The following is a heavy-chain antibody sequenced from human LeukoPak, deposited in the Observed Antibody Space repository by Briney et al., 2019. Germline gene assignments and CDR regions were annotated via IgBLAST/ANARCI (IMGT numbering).Heavy chain of an antibody. CDR2: MNPNSGNT. Sequence: ASVKVSCKASGYTFTSYDINWVRQATGQGLEWMGWMNPNSGNTGYAQKFQGRVTMTRNTSIGTAYMELSSLRSEDTAVYYCAREQYCSGGSCYWFDPWGQGTLVTVSS. V-gene: IGHV1-8*01. CDR1: GYTFTSYD. D-gene: IGHD2-15*01. J-gene: IGHJ5*02. CDR3: AREQYCSGGSCYWFDP.